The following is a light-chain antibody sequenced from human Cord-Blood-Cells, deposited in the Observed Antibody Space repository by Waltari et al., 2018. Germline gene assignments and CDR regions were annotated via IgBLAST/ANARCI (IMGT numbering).Light chain of an antibody. CDR2: WAS. CDR1: QSVLYSSNNKNY. V-gene: IGKV4-1*01. Sequence: DLVLTQSPDSLAVSLGGRATINCKSSQSVLYSSNNKNYLAWYQQKPGPPPKLLIYWASTRESGVPDRFSGSGSGTDFTLTISSLQAEDVAVYYCQQYYSTPLTFGGGTKVEIK. CDR3: QQYYSTPLT. J-gene: IGKJ4*01.